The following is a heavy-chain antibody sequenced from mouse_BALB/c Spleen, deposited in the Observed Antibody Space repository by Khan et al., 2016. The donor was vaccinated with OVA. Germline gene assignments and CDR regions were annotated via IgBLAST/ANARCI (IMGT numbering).Heavy chain of an antibody. V-gene: IGHV9-3-1*01. CDR1: GYTFTNYG. CDR2: INTYTGEP. D-gene: IGHD1-1*02. Sequence: QIHLVQSGPELKKPGETVKISCKASGYTFTNYGMNWVKQAPGKGLKWMGWINTYTGEPTYADDFKGRFAFSLETSASTAYLQINNLKNEDTATYFGASGGYWYFDVWGAGTTVTVSS. J-gene: IGHJ1*01. CDR3: ASGGYWYFDV.